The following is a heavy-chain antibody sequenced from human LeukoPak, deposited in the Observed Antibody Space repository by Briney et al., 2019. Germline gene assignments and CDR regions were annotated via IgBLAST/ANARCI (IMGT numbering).Heavy chain of an antibody. CDR1: GFTFSTYA. CDR3: AKDPGYSSGSSFFDY. D-gene: IGHD6-19*01. CDR2: INGNGGST. Sequence: GGSLRLSCAASGFTFSTYAMSWVRQAPGRGLEWVSAINGNGGSTYYADSVKGRFTISRDNPKNRLYLQMNSLRAEDTAVYYCAKDPGYSSGSSFFDYWGQGTLVTVSS. J-gene: IGHJ4*02. V-gene: IGHV3-23*01.